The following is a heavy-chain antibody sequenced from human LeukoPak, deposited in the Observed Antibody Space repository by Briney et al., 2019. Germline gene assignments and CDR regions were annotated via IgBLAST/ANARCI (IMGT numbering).Heavy chain of an antibody. CDR3: ARDRVDTYYDSSGCFDY. J-gene: IGHJ4*02. CDR2: ISSNGYT. Sequence: SGGSLRLSCAASGFTFSSYAMHWVRQAPGKGLEYVSGISSNGYTYSNSVKGRFTISRDNSMNTLYLQMGSLRAEDLAVYYCARDRVDTYYDSSGCFDYWGQGTLVTVSS. V-gene: IGHV3-64*01. D-gene: IGHD3-22*01. CDR1: GFTFSSYA.